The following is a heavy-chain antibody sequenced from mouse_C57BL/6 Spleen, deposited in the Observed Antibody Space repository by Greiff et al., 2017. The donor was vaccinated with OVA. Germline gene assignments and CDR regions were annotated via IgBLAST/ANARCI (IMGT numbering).Heavy chain of an antibody. CDR3: ARRGDNYYGSSLYYFDY. V-gene: IGHV1-54*01. J-gene: IGHJ2*01. Sequence: VQLQQSGAELVRPGTSVKVSCKASGYAFTNYLIEWVKQRPGQGLEWIGVINPGSGGTNYNEKFKGKATLTADKSSSTAYMQLSSLTSEDSAVYFCARRGDNYYGSSLYYFDYWGQGTTLTVSS. D-gene: IGHD1-1*01. CDR1: GYAFTNYL. CDR2: INPGSGGT.